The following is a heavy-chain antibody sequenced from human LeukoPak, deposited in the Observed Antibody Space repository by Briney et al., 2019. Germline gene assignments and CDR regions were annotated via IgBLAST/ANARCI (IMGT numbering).Heavy chain of an antibody. D-gene: IGHD2-21*02. V-gene: IGHV3-30*04. CDR2: ISYDGSNK. J-gene: IGHJ6*04. CDR3: ARDEALAYCGGDCQTVGYYGMDV. Sequence: GGSLRLSCAASGFTFSSYAMHWVRQAPGKGLEWVAVISYDGSNKYYADSVKGRFTNSRDNSKNTLYLQMNSLRAEDTAVYYCARDEALAYCGGDCQTVGYYGMDVWGKGTTVTVSS. CDR1: GFTFSSYA.